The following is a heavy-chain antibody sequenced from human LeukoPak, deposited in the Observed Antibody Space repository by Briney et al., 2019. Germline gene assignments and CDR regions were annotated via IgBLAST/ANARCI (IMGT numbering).Heavy chain of an antibody. D-gene: IGHD3-10*02. CDR2: ISSSGGST. J-gene: IGHJ4*02. CDR3: AKGPYYYVSAGGHYFDY. CDR1: GFTLSTYA. Sequence: GGSLRLSGAASGFTLSTYAMSWDRQAPGKGREWVAAISSSGGSTYYADSVKGRFTISRDNSKNTLNLQMNSLKAEDTAIYYCAKGPYYYVSAGGHYFDYWGQGTLVTVSS. V-gene: IGHV3-23*01.